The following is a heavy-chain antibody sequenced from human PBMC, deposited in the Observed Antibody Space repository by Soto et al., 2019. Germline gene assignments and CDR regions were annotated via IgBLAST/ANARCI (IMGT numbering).Heavy chain of an antibody. CDR2: IYWDDDK. CDR1: GFALSTDGAG. V-gene: IGHV2-5*02. D-gene: IGHD3-10*01. J-gene: IGHJ4*02. Sequence: QITLTESGPPLVKPTQSLTLTCTFSGFALSTDGAGVGWIRQPPGKALEWLALIYWDDDKSYNPSLQSRLTLTNDASSNRVVLTMTNLDPVDTATYYCAHLYGSQNSYGFHFDSWGQGTLVTVSS. CDR3: AHLYGSQNSYGFHFDS.